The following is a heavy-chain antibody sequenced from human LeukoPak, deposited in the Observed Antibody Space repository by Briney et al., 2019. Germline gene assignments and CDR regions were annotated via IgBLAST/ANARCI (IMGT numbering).Heavy chain of an antibody. Sequence: SQTLSLTCTVSGGSISSGGHYWSWIRQHTGKGLEWIAYIHHSGTTYYNPSLKSRVTISVDRSKNQFSLKLSSVTAADTAVYYCARDQSSSWYWFDPWGQGTLVTVSS. CDR2: IHHSGTT. CDR3: ARDQSSSWYWFDP. V-gene: IGHV4-30-2*01. J-gene: IGHJ5*02. D-gene: IGHD6-13*01. CDR1: GGSISSGGHY.